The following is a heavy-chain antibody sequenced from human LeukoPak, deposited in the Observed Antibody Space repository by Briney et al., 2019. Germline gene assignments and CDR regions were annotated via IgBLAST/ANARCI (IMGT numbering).Heavy chain of an antibody. CDR2: ISGSGGST. D-gene: IGHD1-26*01. Sequence: GGSLRLSCAASGFTFSSYSMNWVHQAPGKGLEWVSAISGSGGSTYYADSVKGRFTISRDNSKDTLYLQMNSLRAEDTAVYYCAKDGESGSWGQGTLVAVSS. J-gene: IGHJ4*02. V-gene: IGHV3-23*01. CDR3: AKDGESGS. CDR1: GFTFSSYS.